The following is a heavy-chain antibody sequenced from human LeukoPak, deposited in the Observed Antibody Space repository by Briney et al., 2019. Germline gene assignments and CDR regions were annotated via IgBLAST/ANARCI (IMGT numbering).Heavy chain of an antibody. Sequence: ASVKVSCKASGYTFTSYGISWVRQAPGQGLEWMGWTSAYNGNTNYAQKLQGRVTMTTDTSTSTAYMELRSLRSDDTAVYYCARDSTRAYSSGSAGVIDYWGQGTLVTVSS. J-gene: IGHJ4*02. CDR3: ARDSTRAYSSGSAGVIDY. CDR1: GYTFTSYG. V-gene: IGHV1-18*01. CDR2: TSAYNGNT. D-gene: IGHD6-19*01.